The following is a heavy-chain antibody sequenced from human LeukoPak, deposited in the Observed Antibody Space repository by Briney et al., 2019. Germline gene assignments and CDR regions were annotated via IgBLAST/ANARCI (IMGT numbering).Heavy chain of an antibody. Sequence: SETLSLTCTVSGGSVNSGSYYWTWIRQPPGTGLEWIGYIYYSGSTNYNSSLKGRVTISVDTSKNQFSLKLDSVTAADTAVYYCARESLGLGATTASHIWGQGTMVTVSS. CDR2: IYYSGST. J-gene: IGHJ3*02. V-gene: IGHV4-61*01. D-gene: IGHD1-1*01. CDR1: GGSVNSGSYY. CDR3: ARESLGLGATTASHI.